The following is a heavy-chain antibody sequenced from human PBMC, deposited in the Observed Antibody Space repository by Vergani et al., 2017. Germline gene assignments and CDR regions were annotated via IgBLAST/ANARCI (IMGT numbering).Heavy chain of an antibody. CDR2: FEALADGGRI. J-gene: IGHJ4*02. V-gene: IGHV3-15*02. CDR1: GFHFSPAW. CDR3: TADLYLSSGYCCDY. Sequence: EVRVVESGGTLVKPGGSLRLSCAASGFHFSPAWMSWVRQVPGKGLEWVGRFEALADGGRITYGAPVKGRFSLSRDDSDNRFYLHMNSLKVEDTGIYYCTADLYLSSGYCCDYWGPGTLVTVSS. D-gene: IGHD3-22*01.